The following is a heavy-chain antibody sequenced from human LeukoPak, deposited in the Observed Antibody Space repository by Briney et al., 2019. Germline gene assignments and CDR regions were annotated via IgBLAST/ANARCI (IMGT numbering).Heavy chain of an antibody. V-gene: IGHV4-39*01. D-gene: IGHD3-9*01. J-gene: IGHJ4*02. Sequence: SETLSLTCTVSGGSISNSGYYWGWIRQPPGKGLEWIGNIYYSGSTYYNPSLKSRVTISVDTSKNQFSLKLSSVIAADTAVYYCASYTGYYQFDYWGQGTLVTVSS. CDR1: GGSISNSGYY. CDR3: ASYTGYYQFDY. CDR2: IYYSGST.